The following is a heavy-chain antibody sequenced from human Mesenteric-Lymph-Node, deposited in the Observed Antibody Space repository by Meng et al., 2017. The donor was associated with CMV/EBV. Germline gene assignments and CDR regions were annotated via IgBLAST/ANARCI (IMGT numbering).Heavy chain of an antibody. V-gene: IGHV1-46*01. D-gene: IGHD2-2*01. CDR1: GYTFTNYH. CDR2: INPSGGST. CDR3: ARGSGGGQLLSFSF. J-gene: IGHJ4*02. Sequence: ASVKVSCKASGYTFTNYHMHWVRHAPGQGLEWMGIINPSGGSTTYTQKFQGRVTMTRDTSTSTVYMELSSLRSEDTAVYYCARGSGGGQLLSFSFWGQGTLVTVSS.